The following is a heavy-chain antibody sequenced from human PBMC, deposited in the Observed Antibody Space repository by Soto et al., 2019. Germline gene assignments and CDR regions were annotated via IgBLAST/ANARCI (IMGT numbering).Heavy chain of an antibody. V-gene: IGHV4-61*01. CDR3: ARYPSGLFFDY. Sequence: QVQLQESGPGLVKPSETLSLTCTVSGGSVSSGSYYWSWIRQPPGKGLEWIGYIYYSGSTNYNPSLKRRVTISVDTSKNQFSLKLSSVTAADTAVYYCARYPSGLFFDYWGQGTLVTVSS. CDR2: IYYSGST. CDR1: GGSVSSGSYY. D-gene: IGHD6-19*01. J-gene: IGHJ4*02.